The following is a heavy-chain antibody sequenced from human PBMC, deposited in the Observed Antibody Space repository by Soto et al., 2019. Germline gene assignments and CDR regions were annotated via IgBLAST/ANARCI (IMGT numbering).Heavy chain of an antibody. D-gene: IGHD3-22*01. J-gene: IGHJ3*02. V-gene: IGHV3-21*01. CDR1: GFTFSIYS. CDR3: ARVDKHYDSSGYPDAFDI. Sequence: GGSLRLSCAASGFTFSIYSMNWFRQAPGKGLEWVSSISSSSSYIYYADSVKGRFTISRDNAKHSLYLQMNSLRAEDTVVYSCARVDKHYDSSGYPDAFDILGKVTMVTV. CDR2: ISSSSSYI.